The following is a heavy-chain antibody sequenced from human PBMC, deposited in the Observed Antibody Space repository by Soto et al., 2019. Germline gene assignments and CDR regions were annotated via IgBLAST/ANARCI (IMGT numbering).Heavy chain of an antibody. D-gene: IGHD1-26*01. Sequence: PFETLSLTCTVSGGSISSYYWSWIRQPPGKGLEWIGYIYYSGSTNYNPSLKSRVTISVDTSKNQFSLKLSSVTAADTAVYYCARAGSWELTGWFDPWGQGTLVTVSS. V-gene: IGHV4-59*01. J-gene: IGHJ5*02. CDR3: ARAGSWELTGWFDP. CDR2: IYYSGST. CDR1: GGSISSYY.